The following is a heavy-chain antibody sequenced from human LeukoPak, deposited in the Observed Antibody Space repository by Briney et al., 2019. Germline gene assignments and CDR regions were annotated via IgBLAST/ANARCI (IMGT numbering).Heavy chain of an antibody. CDR1: GFTFSKHV. V-gene: IGHV3-23*01. Sequence: GGSLRLSCAASGFTFSKHVMNWVRQAPGKGLEWVSGISPSGDITYYADSVKGRFTISRDDAKNSLYLQMNSLGAEDTAVYYCARVRLQPRTLLDDAFDIWGQGTMVTVSS. CDR3: ARVRLQPRTLLDDAFDI. J-gene: IGHJ3*02. CDR2: ISPSGDIT. D-gene: IGHD1-14*01.